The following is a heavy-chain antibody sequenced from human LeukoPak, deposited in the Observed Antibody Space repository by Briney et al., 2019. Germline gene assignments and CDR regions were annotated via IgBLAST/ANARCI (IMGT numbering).Heavy chain of an antibody. V-gene: IGHV3-23*01. CDR2: ISDSGANT. J-gene: IGHJ2*01. CDR1: GFTVSNNY. D-gene: IGHD6-19*01. Sequence: GGSLRLSCAASGFTVSNNYMSWVRQAPGKGLEWVSTISDSGANTYYADSVRGRFTISRDNSKNTLYLQKNSLRADDTAIYYCAKSMTLQWRGFFDLWGRGTHVTVSS. CDR3: AKSMTLQWRGFFDL.